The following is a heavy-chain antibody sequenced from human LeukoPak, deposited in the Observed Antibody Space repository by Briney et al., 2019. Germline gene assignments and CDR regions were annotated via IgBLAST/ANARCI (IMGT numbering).Heavy chain of an antibody. Sequence: GASVKVSCKASGYTFTGYYMHWVRQAPGQGLEWMGWINPNSGGTNYAQKFQGRVTMTRDTSISTAYMELSRLRSDDTAVYYCARDMAKAVAGYYYYYMDVWGKGTTVTVSS. J-gene: IGHJ6*03. CDR2: INPNSGGT. CDR1: GYTFTGYY. V-gene: IGHV1-2*02. CDR3: ARDMAKAVAGYYYYYMDV. D-gene: IGHD6-19*01.